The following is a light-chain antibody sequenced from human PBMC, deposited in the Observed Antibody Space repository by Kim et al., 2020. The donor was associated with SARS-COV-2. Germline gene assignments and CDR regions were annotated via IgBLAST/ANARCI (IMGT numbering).Light chain of an antibody. CDR3: QSYDSSNWILVV. CDR1: GGSIASNY. V-gene: IGLV6-57*04. Sequence: NFMLTQPHSVSESPGKTVTISCTRSGGSIASNYVQWYQQRPGSAPTTVIYEDNQRPSGVPDRFSGSIDSSSNSASLTISGLKTEDEADYYCQSYDSSNWILVVFGGGTQLTVL. J-gene: IGLJ2*01. CDR2: EDN.